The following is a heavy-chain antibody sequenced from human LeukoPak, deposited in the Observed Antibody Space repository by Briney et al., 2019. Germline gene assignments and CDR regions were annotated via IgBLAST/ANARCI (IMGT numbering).Heavy chain of an antibody. V-gene: IGHV4-39*07. CDR2: IYYSGST. CDR3: ARGYGGNSAAFDI. D-gene: IGHD4-23*01. CDR1: GGSISSSSYY. Sequence: ASETLSLTCTVSGGSISSSSYYWGWIRQPPGKGLEWIGSIYYSGSTYYNPSLKSRVTISVDTSKNQFSLKLSSVTAADTAVYYCARGYGGNSAAFDIWGQGTMVTVSS. J-gene: IGHJ3*02.